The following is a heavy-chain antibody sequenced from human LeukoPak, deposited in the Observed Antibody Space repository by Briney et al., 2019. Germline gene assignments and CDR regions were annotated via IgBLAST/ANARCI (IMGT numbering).Heavy chain of an antibody. J-gene: IGHJ4*02. Sequence: GGSLKLSCAASGFTFSDSAFHWVRQASGKGLEWVGRIRSKPNNYATAYTASVKGRFTISRDDSKNTAYLQMNSLNIEDTAMYYCTRHLIGATPFDYWGQGTLVSVSS. CDR1: GFTFSDSA. CDR3: TRHLIGATPFDY. D-gene: IGHD4/OR15-4a*01. CDR2: IRSKPNNYAT. V-gene: IGHV3-73*01.